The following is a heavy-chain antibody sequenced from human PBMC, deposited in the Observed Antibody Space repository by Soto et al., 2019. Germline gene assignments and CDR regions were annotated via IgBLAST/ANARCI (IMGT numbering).Heavy chain of an antibody. Sequence: EVQLVESGGGLIQPGGSLRLSCAASGFTVSSNYMSWVRQAPGKGLEWVSVIYSGGSTYYADSVKGRFTISRDNSKNTLYLQMNSLRAEDTAVYYCARDQWTGGGGYFDYWGQGTLVTVSS. CDR1: GFTVSSNY. CDR3: ARDQWTGGGGYFDY. V-gene: IGHV3-53*01. D-gene: IGHD1-1*01. J-gene: IGHJ4*02. CDR2: IYSGGST.